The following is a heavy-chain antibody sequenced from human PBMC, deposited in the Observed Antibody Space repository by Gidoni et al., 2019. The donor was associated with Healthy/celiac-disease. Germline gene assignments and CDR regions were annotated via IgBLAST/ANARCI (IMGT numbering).Heavy chain of an antibody. D-gene: IGHD6-13*01. V-gene: IGHV3-30*18. J-gene: IGHJ4*02. CDR2: ISYDGSNK. CDR1: GFPFRSYG. CDR3: AKDLYSSRTRVFDY. Sequence: QVQLVESGGGVVQPGRSLRLPCAASGFPFRSYGVHWVRQAPGKGLEWVAVISYDGSNKYYADSVKGRFTISRDNSKNTLYLQMNSLRAEDTAVYYCAKDLYSSRTRVFDYWGQGTLVTVSS.